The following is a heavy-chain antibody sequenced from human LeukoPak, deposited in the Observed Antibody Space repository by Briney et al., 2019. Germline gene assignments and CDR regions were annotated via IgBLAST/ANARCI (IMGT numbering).Heavy chain of an antibody. J-gene: IGHJ6*03. D-gene: IGHD3-3*01. CDR1: GGSISSYY. V-gene: IGHV4-4*07. CDR3: ASGPGVGYDFWSGTPSYYYYYMDV. Sequence: PSETLSLTCTVSGGSISSYYWSWIRQPAGKGLEWIGRIYTSGSDNYNPSLKSRVTISVDKSKNQFSLKLSSVTAAETAVYYCASGPGVGYDFWSGTPSYYYYYMDVWGKGTTVTVPS. CDR2: IYTSGSD.